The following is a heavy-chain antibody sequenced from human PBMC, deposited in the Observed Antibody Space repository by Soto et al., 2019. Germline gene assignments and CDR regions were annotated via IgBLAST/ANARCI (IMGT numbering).Heavy chain of an antibody. CDR2: ISYDGSNK. D-gene: IGHD3-22*01. CDR3: ARDEGIDYYDSSGSSSDY. J-gene: IGHJ4*02. V-gene: IGHV3-30-3*01. Sequence: PGGSLRLSCAASGFTFSSYAMHWVRQAPGKGLEWVAVISYDGSNKYYADSVKGRFTISRDNSKNTLYLQMNSLRAEDTAVYYCARDEGIDYYDSSGSSSDYWGQGTLVTVSS. CDR1: GFTFSSYA.